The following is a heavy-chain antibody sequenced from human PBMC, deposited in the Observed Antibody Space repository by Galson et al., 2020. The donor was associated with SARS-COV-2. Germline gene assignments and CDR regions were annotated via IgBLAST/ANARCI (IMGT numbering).Heavy chain of an antibody. CDR3: ARPTTYYYGSGGNWFDP. CDR2: IYYSGST. V-gene: IGHV4-39*01. D-gene: IGHD3-10*01. CDR1: GGSISSSSYY. J-gene: IGHJ5*02. Sequence: SETLSLTCTVSGGSISSSSYYWCWIRQPPGKGLEWIGSIYYSGSTSYNPSLKSRVTISVDTSKNQFSLKLSSVTAADTAVYYCARPTTYYYGSGGNWFDPWGQGTLVTVS.